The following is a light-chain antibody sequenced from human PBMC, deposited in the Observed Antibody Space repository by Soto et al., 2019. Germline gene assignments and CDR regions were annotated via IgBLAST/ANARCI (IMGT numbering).Light chain of an antibody. Sequence: EIVLTQSPGTLSLSPGEEATLSCRASQSVGSRFLAWYQQKPGQAPRLLISGTFSRATGIPDRFSGSGSGTDFTLTISRLEPEDFATYYCQQLHSYPITFGQGTRLEIK. CDR1: QSVGSRF. V-gene: IGKV3-20*01. J-gene: IGKJ5*01. CDR3: QQLHSYPIT. CDR2: GTF.